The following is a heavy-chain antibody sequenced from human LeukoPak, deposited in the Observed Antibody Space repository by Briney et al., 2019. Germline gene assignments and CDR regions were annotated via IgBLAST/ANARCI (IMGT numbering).Heavy chain of an antibody. Sequence: GASVKVSCKASGYTFTGYYMHWVRQAPGQGLEWMGWINPNSGGTNYAQKFQGRVTMTRDTSISTAYMELSRLRSDDTAVYYCARPGGLSSGWYHPIGSFDYWGQGTLVTVSS. CDR2: INPNSGGT. V-gene: IGHV1-2*02. CDR3: ARPGGLSSGWYHPIGSFDY. J-gene: IGHJ4*02. D-gene: IGHD6-19*01. CDR1: GYTFTGYY.